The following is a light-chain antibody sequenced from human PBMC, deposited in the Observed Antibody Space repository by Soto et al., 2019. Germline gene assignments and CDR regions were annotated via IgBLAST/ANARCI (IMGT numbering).Light chain of an antibody. Sequence: DIQMTQSPSSVSASVGDRFSITCRASQGINSWLAWYQQKPGRAPKLLIYAASSLQSGVPSRFSGSGSGTYFTLTISSLQPEDFATYYCQQTNSFPRTFGQGTKVDIK. CDR3: QQTNSFPRT. J-gene: IGKJ1*01. CDR2: AAS. CDR1: QGINSW. V-gene: IGKV1-12*01.